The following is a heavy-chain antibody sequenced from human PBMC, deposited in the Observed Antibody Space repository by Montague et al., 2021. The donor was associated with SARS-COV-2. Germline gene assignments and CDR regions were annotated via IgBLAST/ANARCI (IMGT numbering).Heavy chain of an antibody. V-gene: IGHV4-59*01. CDR1: GGSISSNF. CDR2: IYYSGST. D-gene: IGHD5-12*01. J-gene: IGHJ4*02. CDR3: ARTRGYEPLFDF. Sequence: SETLSLTCTVSGGSISSNFWSWIRQPPGKGLEWIGYIYYSGSTNYNPSLKSRVTISVDTSKKQFSLQLSSVTAADTAVYYCARTRGYEPLFDFWGQGTLVTVSS.